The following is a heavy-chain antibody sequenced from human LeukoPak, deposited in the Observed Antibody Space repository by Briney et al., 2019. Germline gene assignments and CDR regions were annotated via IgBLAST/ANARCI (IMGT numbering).Heavy chain of an antibody. CDR1: GFTFTSYA. D-gene: IGHD1-26*01. CDR2: ISYDGSSK. V-gene: IGHV3-30-3*01. CDR3: ARDGAATTMPEDY. Sequence: GGSLRLSCAASGFTFTSYAMHWVRQAPGRGLEWVAVISYDGSSKYYTDSVKGRFTISRDNSKNTLYLQMNSLRADDTAVYYCARDGAATTMPEDYWGQGTLVTVSS. J-gene: IGHJ4*02.